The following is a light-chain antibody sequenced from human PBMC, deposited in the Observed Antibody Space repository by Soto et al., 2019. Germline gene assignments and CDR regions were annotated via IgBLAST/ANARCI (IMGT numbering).Light chain of an antibody. CDR1: QDIRIC. CDR3: QKYSSVPV. Sequence: DIQMTQSPTSLSASVGDRVTITCRASQDIRICVAWYQQKPGKAPKLLIYAASTLQSGVPSRFSGSGYGTDFTLTINSLQPEDVATYSCQKYSSVPVFGPGTKVEIK. J-gene: IGKJ3*01. V-gene: IGKV1-27*01. CDR2: AAS.